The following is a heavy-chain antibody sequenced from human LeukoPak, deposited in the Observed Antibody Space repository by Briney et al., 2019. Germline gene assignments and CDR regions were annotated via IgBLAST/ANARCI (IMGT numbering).Heavy chain of an antibody. Sequence: SGGSLRLSCAASGFTFSSHTMDWVRQAPGKGLEWVSYISSSRTIYYTDSVKGRFTISRDNAKNSVFLQMNSLRAEDTAVYYCARTYCSGSGCYQIDYWGQGTLVTVSS. J-gene: IGHJ4*02. CDR1: GFTFSSHT. CDR3: ARTYCSGSGCYQIDY. V-gene: IGHV3-48*01. D-gene: IGHD2-15*01. CDR2: ISSSRTI.